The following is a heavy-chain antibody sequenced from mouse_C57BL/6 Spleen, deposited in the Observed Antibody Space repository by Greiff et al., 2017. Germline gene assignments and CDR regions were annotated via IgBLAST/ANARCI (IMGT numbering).Heavy chain of an antibody. J-gene: IGHJ1*03. Sequence: QVQLKQPGAELVKPGASVKLSCKASGYTFTSYWMHWVKQRPGRGLEWIGRIDPNSGGTKYNEKFKSKATLTVDIPSSTAYMQLSSLTSEDSAVYYCARQDYGSKLGYFDVWGTGTTVTVSS. CDR1: GYTFTSYW. CDR2: IDPNSGGT. D-gene: IGHD1-1*01. V-gene: IGHV1-72*01. CDR3: ARQDYGSKLGYFDV.